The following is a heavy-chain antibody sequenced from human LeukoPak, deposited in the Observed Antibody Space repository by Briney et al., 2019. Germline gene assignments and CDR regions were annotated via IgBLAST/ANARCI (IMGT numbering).Heavy chain of an antibody. V-gene: IGHV4-34*01. CDR1: GGSFSGYY. D-gene: IGHD3-3*01. Sequence: SETLSLTCAVYGGSFSGYYWSWIRQPPGKGLEWIGEINHSGSTNYNPSLKSRVTISVDTSKNQFTLKLSSVTAADTAVYYCARVQYDFWSGYYRSFDYSGQGTLVTVSS. J-gene: IGHJ4*02. CDR2: INHSGST. CDR3: ARVQYDFWSGYYRSFDY.